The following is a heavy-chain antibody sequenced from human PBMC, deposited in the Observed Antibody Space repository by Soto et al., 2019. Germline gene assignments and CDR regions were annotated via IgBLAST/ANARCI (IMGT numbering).Heavy chain of an antibody. CDR1: GGSIRSYY. CDR2: IYTSGST. V-gene: IGHV4-4*07. CDR3: ARGPDDDDSSGYYWGAPFDY. D-gene: IGHD3-22*01. J-gene: IGHJ4*02. Sequence: SETLSLTCTVSGGSIRSYYWSWIRQPAGKGLEWIGRIYTSGSTNYNPSLKSRVTMSVGTSKNQFSLKLSSVTAADTAVYYCARGPDDDDSSGYYWGAPFDYWGQGTLVTVSS.